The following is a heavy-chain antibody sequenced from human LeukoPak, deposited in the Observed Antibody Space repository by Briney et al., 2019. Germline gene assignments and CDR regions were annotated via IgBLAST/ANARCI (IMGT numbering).Heavy chain of an antibody. CDR3: ARFEGPYGSGSIDY. D-gene: IGHD3-10*01. CDR2: IYYSGST. J-gene: IGHJ4*02. Sequence: SETLSLTCTVSGGSISSYYWSWIRQPPGKGLEWIGYIYYSGSTDYNPSLESRVTISVGTSKNQFSLKLSSVTAADTAVYYCARFEGPYGSGSIDYWGQGTLDTVSS. V-gene: IGHV4-59*01. CDR1: GGSISSYY.